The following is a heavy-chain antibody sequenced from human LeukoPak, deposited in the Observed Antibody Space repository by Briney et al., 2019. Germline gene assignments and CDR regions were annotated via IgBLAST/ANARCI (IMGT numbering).Heavy chain of an antibody. D-gene: IGHD3-10*01. CDR2: ISWNSGSI. CDR1: GFTFDDYA. J-gene: IGHJ4*02. CDR3: AKDMRRFGELFAPDY. Sequence: PGRSLRLSCAASGFTFDDYAMHWVRQAPGKGLEWVSGISWNSGSIGYADSVKGRFTISRDNAKNSLYLQMNSLRAEDTALYYCAKDMRRFGELFAPDYWGQGTLVTVSS. V-gene: IGHV3-9*01.